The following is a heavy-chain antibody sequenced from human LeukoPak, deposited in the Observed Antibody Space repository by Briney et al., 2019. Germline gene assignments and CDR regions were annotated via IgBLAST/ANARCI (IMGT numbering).Heavy chain of an antibody. V-gene: IGHV1-69*05. CDR3: ARSLQTGLRFQLPDY. CDR1: GGTFSSYA. CDR2: IIPIFGTA. Sequence: ASVKVSCKASGGTFSSYAISWVRQAPGQGLEWMGGIIPIFGTANYAQKFQGRVAITTDESTSTAYMELSSLRSEDTAVYYCARSLQTGLRFQLPDYWGQGTLVTVSS. D-gene: IGHD3-3*01. J-gene: IGHJ4*02.